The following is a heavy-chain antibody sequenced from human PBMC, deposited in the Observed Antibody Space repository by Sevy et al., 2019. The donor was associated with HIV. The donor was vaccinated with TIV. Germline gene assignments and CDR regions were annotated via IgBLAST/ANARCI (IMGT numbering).Heavy chain of an antibody. CDR1: GFTFSSYD. Sequence: GGSLRLSCAASGFTFSSYDMHWVRQATGKGLEWVSAIGTAGDPYYPGSVKGRFTISRENAKNSLYLQMNSLRAAETAVYYCARQTNGAYCSGGSCYSNYYYYYMDVWGKGTTVTVSS. CDR3: ARQTNGAYCSGGSCYSNYYYYYMDV. CDR2: IGTAGDP. D-gene: IGHD2-15*01. V-gene: IGHV3-13*05. J-gene: IGHJ6*03.